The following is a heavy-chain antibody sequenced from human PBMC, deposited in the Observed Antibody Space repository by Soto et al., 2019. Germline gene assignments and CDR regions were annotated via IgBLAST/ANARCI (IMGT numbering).Heavy chain of an antibody. Sequence: KPSETLSLTCSVSGGSISRYYWSWIRQPPGKGLVWIGYAYYSGDTGYNPSLKSRVTMAVDTSKNQVSLKLSSVTAADTAVYYCARDRSTYGGGGTGEVKENWFDPWGQGALVTVSS. CDR3: ARDRSTYGGGGTGEVKENWFDP. V-gene: IGHV4-59*01. CDR2: AYYSGDT. CDR1: GGSISRYY. D-gene: IGHD2-8*01. J-gene: IGHJ5*02.